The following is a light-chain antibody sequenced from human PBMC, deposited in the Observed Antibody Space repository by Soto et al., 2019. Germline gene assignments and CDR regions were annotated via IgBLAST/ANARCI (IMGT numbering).Light chain of an antibody. V-gene: IGKV1-9*01. Sequence: IQLTQSPSSLSASIGDRVTITCRASQGISNSLAWYQQKPGKAPKLLIDIASTLQNGVPPRFSGSGFGTDFTLTISSLQPEDFATYYCQQLDSYPLTVGQGTRLEIK. J-gene: IGKJ5*01. CDR1: QGISNS. CDR2: IAS. CDR3: QQLDSYPLT.